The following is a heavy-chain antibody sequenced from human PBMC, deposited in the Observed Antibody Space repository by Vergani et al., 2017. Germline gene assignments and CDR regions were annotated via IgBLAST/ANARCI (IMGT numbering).Heavy chain of an antibody. Sequence: QVQLQESGPGLVKPSQTLSLTCTVSGGSISSGGYYWSWIRQHPGKGLEWIGYLYSSGSTYDNPSLKSRVTISGETSKNQFSLKLSSVTAADTAVYYCARDPTSVGWFDPWGQGTLVTVSS. J-gene: IGHJ5*02. CDR1: GGSISSGGYY. D-gene: IGHD3-10*01. V-gene: IGHV4-31*03. CDR2: LYSSGST. CDR3: ARDPTSVGWFDP.